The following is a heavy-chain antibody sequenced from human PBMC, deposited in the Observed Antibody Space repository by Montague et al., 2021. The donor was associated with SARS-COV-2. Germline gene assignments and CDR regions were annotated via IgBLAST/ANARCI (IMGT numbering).Heavy chain of an antibody. J-gene: IGHJ4*02. Sequence: SVKVSCRASGYTLTSYDINWVRQATGQGLKWMGWMNPNSGNTGYAQRFQGRVTTTRNTPISTAYMELSSLRSEDTAVYYCARGRITMVRGVIIDNLFDYWGQGTLVTVSS. CDR2: MNPNSGNT. V-gene: IGHV1-8*01. CDR1: GYTLTSYD. CDR3: ARGRITMVRGVIIDNLFDY. D-gene: IGHD3-10*01.